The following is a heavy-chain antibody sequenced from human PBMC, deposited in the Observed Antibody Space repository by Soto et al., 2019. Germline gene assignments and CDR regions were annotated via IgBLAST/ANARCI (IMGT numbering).Heavy chain of an antibody. V-gene: IGHV4-31*03. CDR2: IYYSGST. Sequence: PSETLSLTCSVSGGSISSGGYYWSWIRQHAGKGLEWIGYIYYSGSTYYNPSLKSRVTISVDTSKNQFSLKLSSVTAADTAVYYCARDRREVAAAGTRYYYYYGMDVWGQGTTVTVSS. D-gene: IGHD6-13*01. CDR3: ARDRREVAAAGTRYYYYYGMDV. J-gene: IGHJ6*02. CDR1: GGSISSGGYY.